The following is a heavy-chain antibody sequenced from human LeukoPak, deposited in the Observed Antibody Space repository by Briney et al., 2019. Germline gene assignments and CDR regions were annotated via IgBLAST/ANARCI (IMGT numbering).Heavy chain of an antibody. J-gene: IGHJ4*02. Sequence: SETLSLTCAVYGGSFSGYYWSWIRQPPGKGLEWIGEINHSGSTNYNPSLKSRVTISVDTSKNQFSLKLSSVTAADTAVYYCARVGVYSYGYSYYFDYWGQGTLVTVSS. CDR3: ARVGVYSYGYSYYFDY. CDR2: INHSGST. V-gene: IGHV4-34*01. CDR1: GGSFSGYY. D-gene: IGHD5-18*01.